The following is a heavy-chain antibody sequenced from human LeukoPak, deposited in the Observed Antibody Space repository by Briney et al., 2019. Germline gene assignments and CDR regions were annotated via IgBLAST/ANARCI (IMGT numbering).Heavy chain of an antibody. CDR3: AKDGPTYYDILTGYFPVNYFDY. CDR2: IRYDGSNK. V-gene: IGHV3-30*02. CDR1: GFTFSSYG. J-gene: IGHJ4*02. D-gene: IGHD3-9*01. Sequence: GGSLRLSCAASGFTFSSYGMHWVRQAPGKGLEWVAFIRYDGSNKYYADSVEGRFTISRDNSKNTLYLQMNSLRAEDTAVYYCAKDGPTYYDILTGYFPVNYFDYWGQGTLVTVSS.